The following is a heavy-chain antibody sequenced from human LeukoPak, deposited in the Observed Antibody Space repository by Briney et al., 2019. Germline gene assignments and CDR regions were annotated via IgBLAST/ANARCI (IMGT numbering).Heavy chain of an antibody. D-gene: IGHD6-19*01. CDR2: ISSSSTYI. J-gene: IGHJ4*01. Sequence: GWPLTPSCSASGFTFSSYSMNWVRQAPGKWLEWVSSISSSSTYIYYADSVKGRFTISRDNAKNSLYLQMNRLRAEDTAVYYCAKGIYSSGWSYFDYWGHGTLVTVSS. CDR1: GFTFSSYS. CDR3: AKGIYSSGWSYFDY. V-gene: IGHV3-21*04.